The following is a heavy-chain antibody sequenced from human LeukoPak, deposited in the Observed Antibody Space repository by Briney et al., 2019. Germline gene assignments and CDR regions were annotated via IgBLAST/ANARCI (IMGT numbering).Heavy chain of an antibody. V-gene: IGHV4-30-2*01. D-gene: IGHD3-16*01. J-gene: IGHJ4*02. CDR1: GGSISSGGYS. CDR3: ARVRNDYVWGTETYYFDY. Sequence: SQTLSLTCAVSGGSISSGGYSWSWLRQPPGKGLEWIGYIYHSGSTYYNPSLKSRVTISVDRSKNQFSLKLSSVTAADTAVYYCARVRNDYVWGTETYYFDYWGQGTLVTVSS. CDR2: IYHSGST.